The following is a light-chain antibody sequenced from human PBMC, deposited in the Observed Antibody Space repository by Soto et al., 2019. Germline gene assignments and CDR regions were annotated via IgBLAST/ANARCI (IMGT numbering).Light chain of an antibody. Sequence: EIVLTQSPGTLSLSPGERATLSCRASQSVSSSYLAWYQQKPGQAPRLLIYGASSRATGIPDRFSGSGSGTDFTLNISRLEPEDLAVYYCQQYGSSPQWTFGQGTKVEIK. CDR2: GAS. J-gene: IGKJ1*01. CDR3: QQYGSSPQWT. CDR1: QSVSSSY. V-gene: IGKV3-20*01.